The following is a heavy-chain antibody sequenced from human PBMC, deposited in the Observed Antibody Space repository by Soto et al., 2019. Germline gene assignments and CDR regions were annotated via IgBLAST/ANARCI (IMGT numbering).Heavy chain of an antibody. V-gene: IGHV3-33*01. CDR1: GFTFSSYG. Sequence: QVQLVESGGGVVQPGRSLRLSCAASGFTFSSYGMHWVRQAPGKGLEWVAVIWYDGSNKYYADSVKGRFTISRDNSKKTLYLQRNSLRAEDTAVYYCARDEYVSGSLDYWGQGTLVTVSS. CDR2: IWYDGSNK. J-gene: IGHJ4*02. CDR3: ARDEYVSGSLDY. D-gene: IGHD3-10*01.